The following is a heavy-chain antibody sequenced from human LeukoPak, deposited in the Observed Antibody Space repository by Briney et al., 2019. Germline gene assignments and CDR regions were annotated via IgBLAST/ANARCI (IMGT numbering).Heavy chain of an antibody. CDR1: GFTFSSYG. CDR2: IWYDGSNK. V-gene: IGHV3-33*08. D-gene: IGHD3-10*01. J-gene: IGHJ6*02. Sequence: GGSLRLSCAASGFTFSSYGMHWVRQAPGKGLEWVAVIWYDGSNKYYADSVKGRFTISRDNSKNTLYLQMNSLRAEDTAVYYCARGPYGSGYGMDVWGQGTTVTVSS. CDR3: ARGPYGSGYGMDV.